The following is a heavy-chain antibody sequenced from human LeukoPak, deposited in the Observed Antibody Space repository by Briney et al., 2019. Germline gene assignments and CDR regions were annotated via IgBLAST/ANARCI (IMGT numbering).Heavy chain of an antibody. CDR2: ISRNGAHP. CDR1: GFTFSSYA. D-gene: IGHD6-19*01. Sequence: PGGSLRLSCAASGFTFSSYAMSWVRQAPGKGLEWVSVISRNGAHPYYIDSVRDRFTVSRNNSKNIVYLQMNSLRAEDAALYYCTTPGDSGWYNHWGQGTLVTVSS. J-gene: IGHJ4*02. CDR3: TTPGDSGWYNH. V-gene: IGHV3-23*01.